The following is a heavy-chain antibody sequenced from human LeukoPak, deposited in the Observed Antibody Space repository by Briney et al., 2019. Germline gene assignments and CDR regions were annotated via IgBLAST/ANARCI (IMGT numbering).Heavy chain of an antibody. D-gene: IGHD3-10*01. CDR1: GGSISSYY. Sequence: SETLSLTCTVSGGSISSYYWSWIRQPPGKGLEWIGYIYYSGSTHYNPSLKSRVTISVDTSKNQFSLTLSSVTAADTAVYYCARFLYGSGSYYFDYWGQGTLVTVSS. V-gene: IGHV4-59*08. CDR2: IYYSGST. J-gene: IGHJ4*02. CDR3: ARFLYGSGSYYFDY.